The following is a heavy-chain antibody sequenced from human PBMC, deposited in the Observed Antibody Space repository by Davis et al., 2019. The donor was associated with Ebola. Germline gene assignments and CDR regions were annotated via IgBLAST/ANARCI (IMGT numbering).Heavy chain of an antibody. J-gene: IGHJ5*02. CDR1: DYSITRSDW. D-gene: IGHD2-2*01. V-gene: IGHV4-28*06. CDR2: IHYRGNT. Sequence: SETLSLTCAVSDYSITRSDWWGWIRQSPGKGMEWIGYIHYRGNTKYNHSLQSRVTMSIDTSKNQFSLNLKSVTAFDSAVYYCARAVGPCSTSSCLTWFGPWGQGIVVTVSS. CDR3: ARAVGPCSTSSCLTWFGP.